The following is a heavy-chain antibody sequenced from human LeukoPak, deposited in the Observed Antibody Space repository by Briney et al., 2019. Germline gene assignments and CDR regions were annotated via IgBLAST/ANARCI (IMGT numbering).Heavy chain of an antibody. CDR1: GFIFDDYG. V-gene: IGHV3-9*01. CDR2: ISWNSGSK. D-gene: IGHD3-10*01. Sequence: GGSLRLSCTASGFIFDDYGMHWVRQGPGKGLKWVAGISWNSGSKGYADSVKGRFTISRDNAKYALYLEMSSLRTEDTALYYCAKDTDYYAGLDAWGQGTTVTVSS. J-gene: IGHJ6*02. CDR3: AKDTDYYAGLDA.